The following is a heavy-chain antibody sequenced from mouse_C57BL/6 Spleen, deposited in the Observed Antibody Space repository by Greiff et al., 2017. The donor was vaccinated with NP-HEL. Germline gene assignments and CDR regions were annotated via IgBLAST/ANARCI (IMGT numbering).Heavy chain of an antibody. D-gene: IGHD1-1*01. CDR1: GYSITSGYY. Sequence: DVHLVESGPGLVKPSQSLSLTCSVTGYSITSGYYWNWIRQFPGNKLEWMGYISYDGSNNYNPSLKNRISITRDTSKNQFFLKLNSVTTEDTATYYCARDYYYGSSGFYFDYWGQGTTLTVSS. J-gene: IGHJ2*01. CDR2: ISYDGSN. V-gene: IGHV3-6*01. CDR3: ARDYYYGSSGFYFDY.